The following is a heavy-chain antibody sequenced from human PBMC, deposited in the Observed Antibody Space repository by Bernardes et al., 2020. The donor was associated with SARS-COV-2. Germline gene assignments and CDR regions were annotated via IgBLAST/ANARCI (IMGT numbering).Heavy chain of an antibody. V-gene: IGHV4-39*01. CDR3: VRHDRGVVACFDY. CDR1: GGSISSSSYY. Sequence: SETLSLTCTVSGGSISSSSYYWGWIRQPPGKGLEWIGSIYHSGNTYYNPSLKSRVTISVDTSKNQFSLKLSSVTAADTAVYYCVRHDRGVVACFDYWGQGTLVTVSS. CDR2: IYHSGNT. J-gene: IGHJ4*02. D-gene: IGHD3-10*01.